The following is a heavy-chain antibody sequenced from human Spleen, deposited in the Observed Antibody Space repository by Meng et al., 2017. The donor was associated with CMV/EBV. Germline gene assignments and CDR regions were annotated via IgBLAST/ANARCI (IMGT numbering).Heavy chain of an antibody. D-gene: IGHD6-6*01. Sequence: GGSLRLSCAASGFTYSNYAMSWVRQAPGKGLEWVSSISGSGGSRYYADSVKGRFTISRDNSKNTLYLQMNSLRAEDTAVYYCARDSNLGYSSSCFDYWGQGTLVTVSS. CDR1: GFTYSNYA. CDR3: ARDSNLGYSSSCFDY. J-gene: IGHJ4*02. V-gene: IGHV3-23*01. CDR2: ISGSGGSR.